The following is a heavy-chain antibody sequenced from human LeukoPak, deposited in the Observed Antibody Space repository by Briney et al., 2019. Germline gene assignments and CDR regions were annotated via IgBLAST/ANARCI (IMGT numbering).Heavy chain of an antibody. CDR2: IKSKTHGMTI. V-gene: IGHV3-15*01. J-gene: IGHJ4*02. D-gene: IGHD2-2*01. CDR3: TTGYCSRTSCYYFDY. CDR1: GFTFSNAW. Sequence: GGSLRLSCAVSGFTFSNAWMSWVRQAPGKGLEWVGRIKSKTHGMTIDYAAPVKGRFTISRDDSKNTLYLQMNSLKTEDTAVYYCTTGYCSRTSCYYFDYWGQGTLVTVSS.